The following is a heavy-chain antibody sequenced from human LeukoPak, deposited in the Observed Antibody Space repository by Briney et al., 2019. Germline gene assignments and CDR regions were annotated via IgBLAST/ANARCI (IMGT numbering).Heavy chain of an antibody. D-gene: IGHD4-11*01. CDR2: ISSSGGTI. Sequence: GGSLRLSCSASGFTFSIYEMNWVRQAPGKGLEWVSYISSSGGTISYADSVKGRFTISRDNAKNSLYLQMNSLRAEDTALYYCAREMAVNAFDIWGQGTMVTVSS. CDR3: AREMAVNAFDI. V-gene: IGHV3-48*03. CDR1: GFTFSIYE. J-gene: IGHJ3*02.